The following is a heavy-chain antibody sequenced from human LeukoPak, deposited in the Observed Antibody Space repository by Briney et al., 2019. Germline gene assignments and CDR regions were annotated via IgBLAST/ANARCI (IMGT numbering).Heavy chain of an antibody. D-gene: IGHD3-10*01. CDR1: GFTFSSYA. Sequence: GGSLRLSCAASGFTFSSYAMSWVRQAPGKGLEWVSAISGSGGSTYYADSVKGRFTISRDNSKNTLYLQMNSLRAEDTAVYYCAKETMARGVIIAYYFDYWGQGTLVTVSS. V-gene: IGHV3-23*01. CDR2: ISGSGGST. J-gene: IGHJ4*02. CDR3: AKETMARGVIIAYYFDY.